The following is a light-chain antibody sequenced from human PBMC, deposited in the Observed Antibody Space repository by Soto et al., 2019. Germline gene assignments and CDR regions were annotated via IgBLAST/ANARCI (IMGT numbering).Light chain of an antibody. CDR3: HQYDSSPLT. Sequence: EIVLTQSPGTLSLSPGERATLSCRASQSVSSSYLAWYQQKPGEAPRLLIYGASTMATGIPDRLSGSGCGTDFALTISRLEPEDFAVYCCHQYDSSPLTFGGGTKVEIK. CDR2: GAS. J-gene: IGKJ4*02. CDR1: QSVSSSY. V-gene: IGKV3-20*01.